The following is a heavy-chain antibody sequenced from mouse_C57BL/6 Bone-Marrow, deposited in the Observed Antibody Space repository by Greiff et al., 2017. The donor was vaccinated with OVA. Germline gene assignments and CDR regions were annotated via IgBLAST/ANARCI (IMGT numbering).Heavy chain of an antibody. Sequence: EVKLQESGGGLVQPGGSMKLSCVASGFTFSNYWMNWVRQSPEKGLEWVAQIRLKSDNYATHYAESGKGRFTISRDDSKSSVYLQMNNLRAEDTGIYYCAGRYYDYDGALGDFDVWGTGTTVTVSS. CDR3: AGRYYDYDGALGDFDV. CDR1: GFTFSNYW. J-gene: IGHJ1*03. CDR2: IRLKSDNYAT. D-gene: IGHD2-4*01. V-gene: IGHV6-3*01.